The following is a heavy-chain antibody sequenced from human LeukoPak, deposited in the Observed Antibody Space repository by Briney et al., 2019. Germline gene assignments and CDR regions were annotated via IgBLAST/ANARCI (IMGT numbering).Heavy chain of an antibody. V-gene: IGHV1-2*02. CDR3: TSIVDTAMESFGY. CDR1: GYTFTGYY. D-gene: IGHD5-18*01. CDR2: INPNSGDT. J-gene: IGHJ1*01. Sequence: GASVKVSFKASGYTFTGYYMHWERQATGQPLEWMRWINPNSGDTNYAQKFQGRVTMTRDTSISTGYTEPSRLRSDDTDVYYCTSIVDTAMESFGYWGEGTQV.